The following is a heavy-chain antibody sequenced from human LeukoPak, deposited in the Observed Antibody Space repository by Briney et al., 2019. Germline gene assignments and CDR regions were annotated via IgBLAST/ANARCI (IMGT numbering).Heavy chain of an antibody. J-gene: IGHJ4*02. D-gene: IGHD3-22*01. CDR3: ARGQNYYDSSGYSGPFDY. CDR1: GFTVSSNY. V-gene: IGHV3-66*01. Sequence: GGSLRLSCAASGFTVSSNYMSWVRQAPGKGLEWVSVIYSGGSTYYADSMKGRFTISRDNSKNTLYLQMNSLRAEDTAVYYCARGQNYYDSSGYSGPFDYWGQGTLVTVSS. CDR2: IYSGGST.